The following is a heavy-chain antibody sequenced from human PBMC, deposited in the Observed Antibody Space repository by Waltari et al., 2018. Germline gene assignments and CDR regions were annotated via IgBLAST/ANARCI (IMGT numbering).Heavy chain of an antibody. CDR2: IYYSGST. J-gene: IGHJ4*02. Sequence: QVQLQESGPGLVKPSQTLSLTCTVSGGSISSGGYYWSWIRPHPGKGLEWIGYIYYSGSTYYNPSLKSRVTISVDTSKNQFSLKLSSVTAADTAVYYCARALPLGYQLLFRMGPTKGDYFDYWGQGTLVTVSS. CDR1: GGSISSGGYY. CDR3: ARALPLGYQLLFRMGPTKGDYFDY. V-gene: IGHV4-31*03. D-gene: IGHD2-2*01.